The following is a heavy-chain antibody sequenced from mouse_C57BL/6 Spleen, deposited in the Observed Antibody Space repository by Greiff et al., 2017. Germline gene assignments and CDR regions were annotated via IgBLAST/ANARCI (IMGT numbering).Heavy chain of an antibody. Sequence: DVKLVESGGGLVKPGGSLKLSCAASGFTFRDYGMHWVRQAPEKGLEWVAYISSGSSTIYYADTVKGRFTISRDNAKNTLFLQMTSLRAEDTAMYYCARPLYDYGSLFDYWGKGTTLTVSS. CDR1: GFTFRDYG. D-gene: IGHD1-1*01. CDR2: ISSGSSTI. J-gene: IGHJ2*01. V-gene: IGHV5-17*01. CDR3: ARPLYDYGSLFDY.